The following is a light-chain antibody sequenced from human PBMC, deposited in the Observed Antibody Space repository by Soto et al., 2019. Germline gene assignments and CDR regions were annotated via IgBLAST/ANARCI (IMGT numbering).Light chain of an antibody. Sequence: DIQMTQSPSTLSASVGDRVSITCRASQSISRQLAWYQQKPGKAPNLLIYQASNLETGVPSRFTGSGSGTELTLTISSLQPDDLPTYYCLQYQSYWTFGQGTKVEVK. J-gene: IGKJ1*01. CDR2: QAS. CDR1: QSISRQ. V-gene: IGKV1-5*03. CDR3: LQYQSYWT.